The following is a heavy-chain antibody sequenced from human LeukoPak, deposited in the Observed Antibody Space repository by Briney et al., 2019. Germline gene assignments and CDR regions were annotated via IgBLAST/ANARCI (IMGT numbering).Heavy chain of an antibody. CDR3: ARASYYYDSSGYYYLQYYFDY. Sequence: PGRSLRLSCAASGFTFSSYGMHWVRQAPGKGLEWVAVIWYDGSNKYYADSVKGRFTISRDNSKNTLYLQMNSLRAEDTAVYCCARASYYYDSSGYYYLQYYFDYWGQGTLVTVSS. J-gene: IGHJ4*02. CDR1: GFTFSSYG. CDR2: IWYDGSNK. V-gene: IGHV3-33*01. D-gene: IGHD3-22*01.